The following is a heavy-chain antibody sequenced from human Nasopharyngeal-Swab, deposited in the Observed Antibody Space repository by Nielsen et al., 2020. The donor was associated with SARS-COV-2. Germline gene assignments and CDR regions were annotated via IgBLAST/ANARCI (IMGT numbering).Heavy chain of an antibody. CDR2: ISSSSSYI. J-gene: IGHJ6*03. V-gene: IGHV3-21*01. D-gene: IGHD6-25*01. Sequence: GESLKISCAASGFTFSSYSMNWVRQAPGKGLEWVSSISSSSSYIYYADSVKGRFTISRDNAKSSLYLQMNSLRAEDTAVYYCARVAAGHYYYYYMDVWGKGTTVTVSS. CDR3: ARVAAGHYYYYYMDV. CDR1: GFTFSSYS.